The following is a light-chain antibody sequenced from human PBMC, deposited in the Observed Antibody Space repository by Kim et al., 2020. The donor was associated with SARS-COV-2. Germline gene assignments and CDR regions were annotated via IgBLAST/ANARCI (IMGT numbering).Light chain of an antibody. CDR2: DVS. CDR1: SSDVGGYNY. J-gene: IGLJ2*01. Sequence: GQSITISCTGTSSDVGGYNYVSWYQQHPGKAPKLMIYDVSNRPSGVSNRFSGSKSGNTASLTISGLQAEDEADYYCSSYTSSSTRIFGGGTKLTVL. V-gene: IGLV2-14*03. CDR3: SSYTSSSTRI.